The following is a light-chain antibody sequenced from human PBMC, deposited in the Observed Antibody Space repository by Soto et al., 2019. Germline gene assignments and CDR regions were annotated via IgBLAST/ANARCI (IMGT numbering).Light chain of an antibody. CDR2: GND. V-gene: IGLV1-44*01. Sequence: QPVLTQPPSASGTPGQRVTISCSGSSSNIGRNTVNWYQELPGTAPKLLIYGNDQRPSGVPDRFSGSKSGTSASLAISGLQSEDEADYYCAAWDDSLNGPVFGGGTKLTVL. CDR1: SSNIGRNT. J-gene: IGLJ3*02. CDR3: AAWDDSLNGPV.